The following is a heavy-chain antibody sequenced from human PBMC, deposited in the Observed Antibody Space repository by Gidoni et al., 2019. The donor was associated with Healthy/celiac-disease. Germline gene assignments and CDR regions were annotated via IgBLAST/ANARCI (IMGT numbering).Heavy chain of an antibody. CDR1: GFTLSSYS. CDR2: ISSSSSYI. V-gene: IGHV3-21*01. Sequence: EVQLVESGGGLVKPGGSLRLSCAASGFTLSSYSMNWVRQAPGKGLEWVSSISSSSSYIYYADSVKGRFTISRDNAKNSLYLQMNSLRAEDTAVYYCARDGEVTAKNAFDIWGQGTMVTVSS. CDR3: ARDGEVTAKNAFDI. D-gene: IGHD2-21*02. J-gene: IGHJ3*02.